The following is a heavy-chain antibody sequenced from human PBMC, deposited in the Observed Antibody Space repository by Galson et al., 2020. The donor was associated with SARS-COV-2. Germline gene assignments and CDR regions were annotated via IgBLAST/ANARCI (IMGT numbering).Heavy chain of an antibody. CDR1: GFTFRNYA. D-gene: IGHD6-19*01. CDR3: AKEGGTGWATDYFEH. J-gene: IGHJ1*01. V-gene: IGHV3-23*01. Sequence: GGSLRLSCAASGFTFRNYAMAWVRQAPGKGLEWLSLLNHRGDDTYYAESVKGRLTISRDNSKNTLYLQVNNLRVEDTAIYYCAKEGGTGWATDYFEHWGQGILVTVSS. CDR2: LNHRGDDT.